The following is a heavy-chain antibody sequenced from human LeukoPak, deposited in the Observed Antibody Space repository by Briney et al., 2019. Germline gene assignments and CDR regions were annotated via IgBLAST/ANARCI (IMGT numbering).Heavy chain of an antibody. J-gene: IGHJ4*02. Sequence: GGSLRLSCAASGFTISSNYMSWVRQAPGKGLEWVSVIYSGGTTYYADSVKGRFTMSRDSSKNTLYLQMNSLGADDTAVYYCAREVISTPSYFDYWGQGILVTVSS. CDR2: IYSGGTT. CDR3: AREVISTPSYFDY. V-gene: IGHV3-53*01. CDR1: GFTISSNY. D-gene: IGHD2-2*01.